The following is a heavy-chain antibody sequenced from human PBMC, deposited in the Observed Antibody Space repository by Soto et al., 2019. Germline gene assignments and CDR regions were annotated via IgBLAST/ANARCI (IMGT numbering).Heavy chain of an antibody. V-gene: IGHV1-18*01. J-gene: IGHJ4*02. CDR2: VSAYNGNT. D-gene: IGHD6-13*01. CDR1: GSTFTSYG. CDR3: VRESSSSCHDY. Sequence: QVQLVQSGAEVKKPGASVKVSCKASGSTFTSYGISWVRQAPGQGLERMGWVSAYNGNTNYAQKLKGRVNITTDTTTSTAYMELRILRSDDTVVYYCVRESSSSCHDYWGQGTLNTDSS.